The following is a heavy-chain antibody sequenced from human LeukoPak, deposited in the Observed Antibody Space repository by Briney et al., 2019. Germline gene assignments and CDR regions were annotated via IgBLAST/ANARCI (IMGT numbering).Heavy chain of an antibody. Sequence: SETLSLTCAVYGGSFSGYYWSWIRQPPGKGLEWIGEINHSGSTNYNPPLKSRVTISVDTSKNQFSLKLSSVTAADTAVYYCARGKQLGARVWFDPWGQGTLVTVSS. D-gene: IGHD6-6*01. CDR2: INHSGST. CDR3: ARGKQLGARVWFDP. J-gene: IGHJ5*02. CDR1: GGSFSGYY. V-gene: IGHV4-34*01.